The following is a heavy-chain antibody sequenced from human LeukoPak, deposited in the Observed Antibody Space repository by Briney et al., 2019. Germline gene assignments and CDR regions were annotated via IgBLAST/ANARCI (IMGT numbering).Heavy chain of an antibody. CDR1: GYTFIDYD. V-gene: IGHV1-8*01. CDR2: MNSKSGNT. D-gene: IGHD6-13*01. CDR3: ARGGLRAGTGGFDP. J-gene: IGHJ5*02. Sequence: ASVKVSCKAPGYTFIDYDIDWVRQAIGQGLEWMGWMNSKSGNTGYAHKFQGRVTMTRNTSISTAYMELSSLRSEDTAVYYCARGGLRAGTGGFDPWGQGTLVTVSS.